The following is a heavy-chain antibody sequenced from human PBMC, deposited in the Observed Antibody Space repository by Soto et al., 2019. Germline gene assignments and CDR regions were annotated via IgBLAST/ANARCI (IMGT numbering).Heavy chain of an antibody. CDR3: ARPSRVNGYREGGLGY. V-gene: IGHV1-8*01. CDR2: MNPNSGNT. D-gene: IGHD6-13*01. CDR1: GYTFTSYD. J-gene: IGHJ4*02. Sequence: QVQLVQSGAEVKKPGASVKVSCKASGYTFTSYDINWVRQSTGQGLEWMGWMNPNSGNTGYAQKFQGRVTMTRNTSISTAYMELSSLRSEDKAGYYCARPSRVNGYREGGLGYRGQGTLVTVSS.